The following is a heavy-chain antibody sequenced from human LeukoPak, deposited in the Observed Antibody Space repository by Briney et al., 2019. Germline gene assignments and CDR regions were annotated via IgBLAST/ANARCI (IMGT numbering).Heavy chain of an antibody. CDR2: INPNSGGT. CDR3: ARAQSQGLRYFDWLSPPDY. V-gene: IGHV1-2*02. Sequence: ASVKVSCEASGYTFTGYYMHWVRQAPGQGLEWMGWINPNSGGTNYAQKFQGRVTMTRDTSISTAYMELSRLRSDDTAVYYCARAQSQGLRYFDWLSPPDYWGQGTLVTVSS. CDR1: GYTFTGYY. D-gene: IGHD3-9*01. J-gene: IGHJ4*02.